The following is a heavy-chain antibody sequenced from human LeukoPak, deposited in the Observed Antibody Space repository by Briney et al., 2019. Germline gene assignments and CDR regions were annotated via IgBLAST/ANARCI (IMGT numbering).Heavy chain of an antibody. Sequence: ASVKVSCKASGYTFTSYYMHWVRQAPGQGLEWMGIINPSGGSTSYAQKFQGRVTMTRDTSTSTAYMELSSLRSEDTAVYYCARDYGYQDSSGWYGESWFDPWGQGTLVTVSS. D-gene: IGHD6-19*01. CDR1: GYTFTSYY. CDR3: ARDYGYQDSSGWYGESWFDP. J-gene: IGHJ5*02. CDR2: INPSGGST. V-gene: IGHV1-46*01.